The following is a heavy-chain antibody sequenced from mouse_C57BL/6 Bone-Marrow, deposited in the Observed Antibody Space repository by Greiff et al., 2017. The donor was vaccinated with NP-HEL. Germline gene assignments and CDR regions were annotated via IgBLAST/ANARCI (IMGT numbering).Heavy chain of an antibody. D-gene: IGHD1-1*01. Sequence: VQLQQSGAELARPGASVKLSCKASGYTFKSYGISWVKQRTGQGLEWIGEIYPRSGNTYYNEKFKGKATLTADKSSSTAYMELRSLTSEDSAVYFCARDYYGISPFAYWGQGTLVTVSA. V-gene: IGHV1-81*01. CDR1: GYTFKSYG. CDR3: ARDYYGISPFAY. J-gene: IGHJ3*01. CDR2: IYPRSGNT.